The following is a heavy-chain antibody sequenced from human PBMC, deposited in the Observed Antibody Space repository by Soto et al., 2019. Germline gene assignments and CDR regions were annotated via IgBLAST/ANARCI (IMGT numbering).Heavy chain of an antibody. CDR1: WFTVSSNY. J-gene: IGHJ6*02. CDR3: ASMKKYYGSGSSKYYGMDV. D-gene: IGHD3-10*01. Sequence: VGSLRLSCAASWFTVSSNYMGWVRQAPGKGLEWVSVIYSGGSTYYADSVKGRFTISRDNSKNTLYLQMNSLRAEDTAVYYCASMKKYYGSGSSKYYGMDVWGQGTTVTVSS. CDR2: IYSGGST. V-gene: IGHV3-53*01.